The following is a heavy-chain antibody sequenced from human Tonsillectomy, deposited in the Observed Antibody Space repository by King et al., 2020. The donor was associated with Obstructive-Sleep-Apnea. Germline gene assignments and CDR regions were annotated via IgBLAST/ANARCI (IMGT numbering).Heavy chain of an antibody. CDR1: GGSIGTYY. CDR2: IYYSGTS. D-gene: IGHD3-10*01. CDR3: ARAPYGSGIIDWFDP. Sequence: QLQESGPGLVKPSETLSLTCTVSGGSIGTYYWSWIRQPPGKGLEWIGYIYYSGTSNYNPSLKRRVTITVDTSKNQFSLMLTSVTAADTAVYYCARAPYGSGIIDWFDPWDQGTLVTVSS. V-gene: IGHV4-59*01. J-gene: IGHJ5*02.